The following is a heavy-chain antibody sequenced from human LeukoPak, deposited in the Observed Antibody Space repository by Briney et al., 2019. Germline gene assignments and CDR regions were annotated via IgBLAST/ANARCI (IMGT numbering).Heavy chain of an antibody. Sequence: GGSLRLSCATSGFPFSTYWMSWVRQAPGKGLEWVANIKQDGSEKYYVDSVKGRFTISRDNAKNSLYLQMNSLRAEDTAVYYCASRIVGTPDYFDYWGQGTLVTVSS. CDR3: ASRIVGTPDYFDY. V-gene: IGHV3-7*01. D-gene: IGHD1-26*01. CDR2: IKQDGSEK. J-gene: IGHJ4*02. CDR1: GFPFSTYW.